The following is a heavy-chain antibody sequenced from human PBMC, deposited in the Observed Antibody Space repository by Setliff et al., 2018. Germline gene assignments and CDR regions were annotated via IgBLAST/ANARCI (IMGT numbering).Heavy chain of an antibody. CDR2: IYTSGST. Sequence: SETLSLTCTVAGGSISSYYWSWIWQPPGKGLEWMGYIYTSGSTNYNPSLKSRVTISVDTSKNQFSLKLSSVTSADTAVYYCATHPAQYYSDSSGYYYDDWYFDLWGRGTLVTVSS. CDR1: GGSISSYY. V-gene: IGHV4-59*08. D-gene: IGHD3-22*01. J-gene: IGHJ2*01. CDR3: ATHPAQYYSDSSGYYYDDWYFDL.